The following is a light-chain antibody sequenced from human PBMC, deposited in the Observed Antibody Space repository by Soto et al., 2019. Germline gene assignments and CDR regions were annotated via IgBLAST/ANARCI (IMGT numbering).Light chain of an antibody. CDR1: SPNIGAGYD. Sequence: QSVLTQPPSVSGAPGQRVTISCTGSSPNIGAGYDVHWYQQLPGTAPNLLIYGNSNRPSGVPDRFSGSKSGTSASLAITGLQAEDEADYYCQSYDSSLSGSNVFGTGTKLTVL. CDR3: QSYDSSLSGSNV. CDR2: GNS. J-gene: IGLJ1*01. V-gene: IGLV1-40*01.